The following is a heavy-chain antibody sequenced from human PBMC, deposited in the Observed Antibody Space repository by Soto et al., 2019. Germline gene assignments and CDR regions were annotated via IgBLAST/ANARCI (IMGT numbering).Heavy chain of an antibody. CDR2: ISAYNGNT. V-gene: IGHV1-18*01. Sequence: QVQLVQSGAEVKKPGASVKVSCKASGYTFTSYGISWVRQAPGQGLEWMGWISAYNGNTNYAQKLQGRVTMTTDTSTSTDYMELRSLRSDDTAVYYCARDPTAYYYESSGYSDYYYGMDVWGQGTTVTVSS. J-gene: IGHJ6*02. D-gene: IGHD3-22*01. CDR1: GYTFTSYG. CDR3: ARDPTAYYYESSGYSDYYYGMDV.